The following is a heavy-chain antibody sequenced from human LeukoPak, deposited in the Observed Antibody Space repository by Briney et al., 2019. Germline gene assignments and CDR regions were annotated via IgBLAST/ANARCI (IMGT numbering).Heavy chain of an antibody. CDR3: ARWRQSSTWYWLDP. V-gene: IGHV3-7*01. CDR1: GFTLSSHW. CDR2: MRQDGGET. D-gene: IGHD6-13*01. J-gene: IGHJ5*02. Sequence: PGGSLRLSCAASGFTLSSHWMGWIRQAPGKGLEWVANMRQDGGETYYVDSVKGRFTISRDNAKNSLYLQMNSLRVEETAMYYCARWRQSSTWYWLDPWGQGTLVTVSP.